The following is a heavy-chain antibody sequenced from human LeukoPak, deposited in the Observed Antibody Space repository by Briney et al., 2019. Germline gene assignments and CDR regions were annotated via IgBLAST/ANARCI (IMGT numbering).Heavy chain of an antibody. D-gene: IGHD1-26*01. Sequence: GGSLRLSCEASGFTFSSCAMTWVRQTAGKGLEWVSSISGSGATTYYADSVKGRFTISRDNSNNTLYLQMNSPRAEDTAVYYCAKDQSRVGASDPFDYWGQGVLVTVSS. V-gene: IGHV3-23*01. CDR1: GFTFSSCA. J-gene: IGHJ4*02. CDR2: ISGSGATT. CDR3: AKDQSRVGASDPFDY.